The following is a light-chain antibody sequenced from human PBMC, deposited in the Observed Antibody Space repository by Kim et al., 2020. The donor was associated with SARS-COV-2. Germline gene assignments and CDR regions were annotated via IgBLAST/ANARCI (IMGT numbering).Light chain of an antibody. CDR1: QNVNSW. CDR2: KTA. CDR3: QQYHTHST. V-gene: IGKV1-5*03. Sequence: ATVGEKVNMSCRASQNVNSWVAWEQQKPGQVRKLRIHKTAGLQRGVPSRFSGGGSGTDFTLTIRSRQPDDFATYYWQQYHTHSTVGQGNKVDIK. J-gene: IGKJ1*01.